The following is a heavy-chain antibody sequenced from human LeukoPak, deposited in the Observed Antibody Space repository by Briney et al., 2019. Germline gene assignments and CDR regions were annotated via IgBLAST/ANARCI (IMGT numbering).Heavy chain of an antibody. D-gene: IGHD4-11*01. V-gene: IGHV1-2*06. J-gene: IGHJ4*02. CDR1: GYTFIDYY. CDR3: ARASYGNNPTHFDC. CDR2: INPNSGGA. Sequence: ASVKVSCKASGYTFIDYYIHWVRQAPGRALQWMGRINPNSGGADYAQNFQGRSTMTRDTSTNTVYMQLIWLRSDDAAVYYCARASYGNNPTHFDCWGRRTLVTVSS.